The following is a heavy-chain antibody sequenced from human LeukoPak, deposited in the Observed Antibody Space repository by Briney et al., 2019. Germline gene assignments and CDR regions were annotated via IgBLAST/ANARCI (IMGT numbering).Heavy chain of an antibody. CDR3: ARSQDVLLWFGEPSFDY. J-gene: IGHJ4*02. V-gene: IGHV4-4*02. CDR2: IYHDGST. Sequence: SETLSLTCAVSGGSISSNNWWIWVRQSPEKGLEWIGEIYHDGSTNYNPSLKSRVTISMDKSKNQLSLKLNFVTAADTAVYYCARSQDVLLWFGEPSFDYWGQGTLVTVSS. CDR1: GGSISSNNW. D-gene: IGHD3-10*01.